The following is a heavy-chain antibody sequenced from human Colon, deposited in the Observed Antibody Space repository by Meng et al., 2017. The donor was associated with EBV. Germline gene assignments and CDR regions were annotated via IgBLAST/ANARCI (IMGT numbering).Heavy chain of an antibody. V-gene: IGHV4-30-4*01. CDR1: GGSINSGDYY. CDR3: ARNYYFDY. J-gene: IGHJ4*02. Sequence: QVRLRVPGPGLVKPYPPLSLTWTVPGGSINSGDYYWSWIRQPPGKGLEWIGYIYYTGSTYYNPSLKSRVTISMDTSKNQFSLRLSSVTAADTAVYYCARNYYFDYWGQGTLVTVSS. CDR2: IYYTGST.